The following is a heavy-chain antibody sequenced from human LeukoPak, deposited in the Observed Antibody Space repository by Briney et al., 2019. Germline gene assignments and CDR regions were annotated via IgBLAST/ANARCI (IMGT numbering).Heavy chain of an antibody. CDR1: GFTFSSYT. CDR3: ARDLRRIAAYYFDY. CDR2: ISSDGRDK. V-gene: IGHV3-30*03. Sequence: GGSLRLSCAASGFTFSSYTIHWVRQAPGKGLEWVAVISSDGRDKHHAESVKGRFTISRDNSKNTLYLQTNSLRAEDTAVYYCARDLRRIAAYYFDYWGQGTLVTVSS. D-gene: IGHD6-25*01. J-gene: IGHJ4*02.